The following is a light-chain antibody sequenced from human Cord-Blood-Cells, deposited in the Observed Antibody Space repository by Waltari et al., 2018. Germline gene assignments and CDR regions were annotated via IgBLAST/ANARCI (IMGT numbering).Light chain of an antibody. V-gene: IGKV3-11*01. J-gene: IGKJ2*01. Sequence: EIVLTQSPATLSLSPGERATLSCRASQSVSSYLAWYQQKPGQAPRLLIYDASNRATGIRASFCGSGSWAEFTLTIISLEAKDFEVYYCQPRSNGPYTFGQGTEPEIK. CDR1: QSVSSY. CDR2: DAS. CDR3: QPRSNGPYT.